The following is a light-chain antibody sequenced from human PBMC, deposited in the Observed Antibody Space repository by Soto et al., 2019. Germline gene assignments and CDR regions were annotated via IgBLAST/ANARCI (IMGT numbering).Light chain of an antibody. V-gene: IGKV3D-20*02. CDR2: DAS. Sequence: EIMLKQSPATLSLSPGERATLSCRASQSVSSSYLAWYQQKPGQTPRLLIYDASNRATGIPDRFSGSGSGTDFTLTISSLQSEDFAVYYCQQYNNWPWTFGQGSKVDIK. CDR1: QSVSSSY. CDR3: QQYNNWPWT. J-gene: IGKJ1*01.